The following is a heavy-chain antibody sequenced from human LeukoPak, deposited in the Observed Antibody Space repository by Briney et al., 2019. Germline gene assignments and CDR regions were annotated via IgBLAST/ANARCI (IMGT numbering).Heavy chain of an antibody. V-gene: IGHV3-74*01. Sequence: GGSLRLSCVASGFTFSSHWMHWVRQAPGKGLVWVSRLNGDVTYIDYADSVKGRFTISRDNAKNMLYLQMNSLRGEDTAVYYCARGSYDWAGIHYWGQGTLVTVSS. CDR2: LNGDVTYI. CDR1: GFTFSSHW. CDR3: ARGSYDWAGIHY. D-gene: IGHD3-16*01. J-gene: IGHJ4*02.